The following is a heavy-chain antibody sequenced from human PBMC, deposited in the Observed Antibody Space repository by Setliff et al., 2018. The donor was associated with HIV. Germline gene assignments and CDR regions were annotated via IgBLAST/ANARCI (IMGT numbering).Heavy chain of an antibody. Sequence: GGSLRLSCAASGFTFTTYAMHWVRQAPGKGLEWVAVISYDGSNKYYADSVKGRFTISRDNSKNTLYLQMNSLRAEDTAVYYCARTTSLGLDYWGQGTLVTVSS. CDR3: ARTTSLGLDY. CDR1: GFTFTTYA. CDR2: ISYDGSNK. V-gene: IGHV3-30*04. D-gene: IGHD1-26*01. J-gene: IGHJ4*02.